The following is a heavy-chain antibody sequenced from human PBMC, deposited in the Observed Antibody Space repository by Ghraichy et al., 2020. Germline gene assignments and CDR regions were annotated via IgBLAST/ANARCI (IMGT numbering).Heavy chain of an antibody. CDR2: ISDRGRTT. J-gene: IGHJ4*02. CDR3: AKRVLGGYGSGSPMGMTFDS. CDR1: GFTFSNYA. D-gene: IGHD3-10*01. V-gene: IGHV3-23*01. Sequence: GGSLRLSCATSGFTFSNYAMSWVRQAPGKGLEWVSGISDRGRTTYYAGSVKGRFTISRDNSQNTLYLQMNSLRAEDTAVFYCAKRVLGGYGSGSPMGMTFDSWGQGILVTVSS.